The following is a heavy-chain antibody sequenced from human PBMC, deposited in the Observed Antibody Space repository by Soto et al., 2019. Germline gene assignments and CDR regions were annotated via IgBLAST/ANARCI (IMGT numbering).Heavy chain of an antibody. Sequence: ASETLSLTCTVSGGSISSYYWSWIRQPPGKGLEWIGYIYYSGSTNYNHSLKSRVTISVDTSKNQFSLKLSSVTAADTAVYYCARGAAAGPSVFGYYYYGMDVWGQGTTVTVSS. D-gene: IGHD6-13*01. CDR1: GGSISSYY. V-gene: IGHV4-59*01. CDR3: ARGAAAGPSVFGYYYYGMDV. J-gene: IGHJ6*02. CDR2: IYYSGST.